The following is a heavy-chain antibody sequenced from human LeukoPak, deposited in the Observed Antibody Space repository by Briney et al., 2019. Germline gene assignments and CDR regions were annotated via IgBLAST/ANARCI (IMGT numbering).Heavy chain of an antibody. V-gene: IGHV3-30*02. D-gene: IGHD3-10*01. Sequence: GGSLRLSCAAPGFTFSSYGMHWVRQAPGKGLEWVAFIRYDGSNKYYADSVKGRFTISRDNSKNTLYLQMNSLRAEDTAVYYCAKGRGVRAYNWFDPWGQGTLVTVSS. CDR2: IRYDGSNK. CDR3: AKGRGVRAYNWFDP. CDR1: GFTFSSYG. J-gene: IGHJ5*02.